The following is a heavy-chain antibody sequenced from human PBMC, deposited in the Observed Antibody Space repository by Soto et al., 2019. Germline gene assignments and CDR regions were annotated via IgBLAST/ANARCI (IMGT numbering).Heavy chain of an antibody. CDR3: ARAAIAARPSHYYFDY. CDR2: INPNSGGT. J-gene: IGHJ4*02. D-gene: IGHD6-6*01. Sequence: GASVKVSCKASGYTFTGYYMHWVRQAPGQGLEWMGWINPNSGGTNYAQKFQGRVTMTRDTSISTAYMELSRLRSDVTAVYYCARAAIAARPSHYYFDYWGQGTLVTVSS. V-gene: IGHV1-2*02. CDR1: GYTFTGYY.